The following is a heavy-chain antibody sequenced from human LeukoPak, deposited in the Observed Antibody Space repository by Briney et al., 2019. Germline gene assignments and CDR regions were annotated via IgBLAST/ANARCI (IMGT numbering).Heavy chain of an antibody. D-gene: IGHD6-19*01. CDR2: ISSSGSNI. CDR1: GFTLSDYY. V-gene: IGHV3-11*04. CDR3: ARGIDTSGWYDFDY. Sequence: GGSLRLSCAASGFTLSDYYMSWIRQAPGKGLEWVSYISSSGSNIYSADSVKGRFTISRDNAKNSLYLQMSSLRAEDTAVYYCARGIDTSGWYDFDYWGQGTPVTVSS. J-gene: IGHJ4*02.